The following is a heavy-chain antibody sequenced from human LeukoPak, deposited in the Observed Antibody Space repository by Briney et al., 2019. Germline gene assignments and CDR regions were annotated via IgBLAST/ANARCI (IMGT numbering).Heavy chain of an antibody. D-gene: IGHD5-12*01. J-gene: IGHJ4*02. CDR1: GFTFSHHG. CDR2: IRNDGSNH. CDR3: ARDSGWLRFHY. Sequence: GGSLRLSCAASGFTFSHHGMHWVRQAPGKGLEWVAFIRNDGSNHYYADSVKGRFTISRDNSKNTFYLQMNSLRAEDTAVYYCARDSGWLRFHYWGQGTLVTVSS. V-gene: IGHV3-30*02.